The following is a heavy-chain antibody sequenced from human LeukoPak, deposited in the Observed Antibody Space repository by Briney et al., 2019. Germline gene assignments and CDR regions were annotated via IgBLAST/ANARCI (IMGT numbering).Heavy chain of an antibody. V-gene: IGHV4-59*12. D-gene: IGHD4-11*01. Sequence: SETLSLTCTVSGAPFSSYYWNLIRQPPGKGLEWIGYIYYSGTTNYNPSLKSRVTISVDTSKNQFSLKLRSVTAADTAVYYCARGHSIEPYYYYYYMDVWGKGTTVTVSS. CDR3: ARGHSIEPYYYYYYMDV. J-gene: IGHJ6*03. CDR1: GAPFSSYY. CDR2: IYYSGTT.